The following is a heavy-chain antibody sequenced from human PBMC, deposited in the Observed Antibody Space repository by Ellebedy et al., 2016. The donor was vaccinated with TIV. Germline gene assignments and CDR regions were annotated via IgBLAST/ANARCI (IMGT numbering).Heavy chain of an antibody. CDR1: TYAFSGYY. J-gene: IGHJ6*02. V-gene: IGHV1-2*02. Sequence: AASVKVSCKASTYAFSGYYIHWVRQAPGQGLEFMGWISTDSGGTKYAQKFQGRVTMTKATSIHTAYLELTNLRSDDTAVYFCASERSTMIRGYFGLDVWGQGTTVTVSS. CDR2: ISTDSGGT. CDR3: ASERSTMIRGYFGLDV. D-gene: IGHD3-10*01.